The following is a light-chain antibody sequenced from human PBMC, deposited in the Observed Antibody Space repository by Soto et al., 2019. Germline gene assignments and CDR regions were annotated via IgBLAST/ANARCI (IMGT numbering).Light chain of an antibody. CDR3: QQYYSIPRT. CDR2: WAS. CDR1: QSILSTSNKNNY. J-gene: IGKJ1*01. V-gene: IGKV4-1*01. Sequence: DIVLTQSPDSLAVSLGETATINCKSSQSILSTSNKNNYLAWFQQKPGQPLKLLIYWASTRESEVPERFSGSGSVTDFTLTISSLQPADVAIYYCQQYYSIPRTFGRGTRVEIK.